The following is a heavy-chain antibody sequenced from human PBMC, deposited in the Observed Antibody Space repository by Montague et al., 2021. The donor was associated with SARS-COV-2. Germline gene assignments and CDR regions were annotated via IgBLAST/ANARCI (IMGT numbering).Heavy chain of an antibody. Sequence: SETLSLTCTVSGGSISSSYWSWIRQPPGKGLEWIGYIYYSGSTNYNPSLKSRVTISVDTSKNQFSLKLSSVTAADTAVYYCARGFDYWGQGTLVTVSS. V-gene: IGHV4-59*08. CDR1: GGSISSSY. CDR3: ARGFDY. J-gene: IGHJ4*02. CDR2: IYYSGST.